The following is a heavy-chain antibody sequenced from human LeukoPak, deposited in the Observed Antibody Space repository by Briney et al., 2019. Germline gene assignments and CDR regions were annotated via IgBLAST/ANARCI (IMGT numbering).Heavy chain of an antibody. Sequence: ASVKVSCKASGYTFISYDINWVRQAAGQGLEWMGWMNPNSGNTGYAGKLEGRVSMTRNNPISTAYMELSGLRPEDTAVYYCARARTDLEFGDLAYAFEIWGQGTMVTVSS. CDR3: ARARTDLEFGDLAYAFEI. CDR2: MNPNSGNT. V-gene: IGHV1-8*01. D-gene: IGHD3-16*01. CDR1: GYTFISYD. J-gene: IGHJ3*02.